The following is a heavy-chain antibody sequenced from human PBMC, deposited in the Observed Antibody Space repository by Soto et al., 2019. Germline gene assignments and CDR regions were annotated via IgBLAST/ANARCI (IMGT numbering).Heavy chain of an antibody. CDR2: IYHSGST. J-gene: IGHJ5*02. CDR3: ARRYCSGGSCYSGSFSWFDP. CDR1: GGSISSGGYS. D-gene: IGHD2-15*01. V-gene: IGHV4-30-2*01. Sequence: LSLTCAVSGGSISSGGYSWSWIRQPPGKGLEWIGYIYHSGSTYYNPSLKSRVTISVDRSKNQFSLKLSSVTAADTAVYYCARRYCSGGSCYSGSFSWFDPWRQGTLVTVSS.